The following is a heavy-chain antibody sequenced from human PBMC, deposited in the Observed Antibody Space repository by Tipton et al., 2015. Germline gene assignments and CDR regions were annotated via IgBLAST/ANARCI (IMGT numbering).Heavy chain of an antibody. CDR2: IYSGGRT. V-gene: IGHV3-53*01. Sequence: QLVQSGGGLIQPGGSLRLSCAASGFTVSSNYMIWVRQAPGKGLEWVSVIYSGGRTYYADSVKGRFTISRDNSRNTLYLQMNTLRAEDTAVYYCGREADSGWYVTSWAQGPLVTVSS. D-gene: IGHD6-19*01. J-gene: IGHJ5*02. CDR3: GREADSGWYVTS. CDR1: GFTVSSNY.